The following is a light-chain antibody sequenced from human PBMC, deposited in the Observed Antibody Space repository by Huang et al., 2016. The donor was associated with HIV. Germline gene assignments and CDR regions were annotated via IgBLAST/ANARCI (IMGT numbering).Light chain of an antibody. CDR2: ATS. Sequence: DIQMTQSPSSLSASVGDRVTITCRASQSISSYLNWYQHKPGKAPNLLIYATSSVQSGVPSRFSGSGSGTDFTLTISSLQPEDFATYYCQQSYSTPYTFGQGTKLEIK. V-gene: IGKV1-39*01. CDR3: QQSYSTPYT. J-gene: IGKJ2*01. CDR1: QSISSY.